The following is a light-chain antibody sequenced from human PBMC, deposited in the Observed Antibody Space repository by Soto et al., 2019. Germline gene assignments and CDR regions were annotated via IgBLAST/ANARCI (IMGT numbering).Light chain of an antibody. CDR1: SSNIGSNY. V-gene: IGLV1-47*02. CDR3: AAWDDSLSGPV. Sequence: QSVLTQPPSASGTPGQRVTISCSGSSSNIGSNYVYWYQQLPGTAPTLLIYSNNQRPSGVPDRFSGSKSGTSASLAISGLRSEDEAAYYCAAWDDSLSGPVFGGGTKVTVL. CDR2: SNN. J-gene: IGLJ2*01.